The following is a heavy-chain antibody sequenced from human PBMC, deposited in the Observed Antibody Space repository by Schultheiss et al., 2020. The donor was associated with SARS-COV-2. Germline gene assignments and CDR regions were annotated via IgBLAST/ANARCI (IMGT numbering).Heavy chain of an antibody. J-gene: IGHJ1*01. D-gene: IGHD1-1*01. Sequence: GGSLRLSCAASGFTFSSYAMSWVRQAPGKGLEWVSSISSSSSYIYYADSVKGRFTISRDNAKNSLYLQMNSLRAEDTAVYYCARDGTRTAYYFQHWGQGTLVTVSS. CDR1: GFTFSSYA. CDR2: ISSSSSYI. V-gene: IGHV3-21*01. CDR3: ARDGTRTAYYFQH.